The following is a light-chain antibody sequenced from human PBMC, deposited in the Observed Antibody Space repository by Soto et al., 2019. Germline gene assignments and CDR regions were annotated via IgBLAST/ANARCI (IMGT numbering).Light chain of an antibody. J-gene: IGLJ2*01. CDR2: NNN. CDR3: AAWDDNLRGPI. CDR1: GSNIGTNT. Sequence: QSVLTQPPSASGAPGQRVALSCSGGGSNIGTNTVNWYQRVPGTAPKLLIHNNNQRPSGVPDRFSGSKSGTSASLAISGLQSADEADYFCAAWDDNLRGPIFGGGTKVTVL. V-gene: IGLV1-44*01.